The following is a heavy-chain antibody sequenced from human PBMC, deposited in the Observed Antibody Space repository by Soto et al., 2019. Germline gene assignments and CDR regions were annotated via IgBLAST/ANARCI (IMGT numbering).Heavy chain of an antibody. D-gene: IGHD5-12*01. Sequence: QVHLVQSGVEVKTPGASVKVSCQASGYTFFTYDISWVRQAPGQGLEWRGWISTYSGDTKYAQKFQGRVPMTKDTSTTTAYLELRSLRSDDTAVYYCARHHGPTTSENWFDPWGQGALVTVSS. J-gene: IGHJ5*02. CDR3: ARHHGPTTSENWFDP. V-gene: IGHV1-18*01. CDR1: GYTFFTYD. CDR2: ISTYSGDT.